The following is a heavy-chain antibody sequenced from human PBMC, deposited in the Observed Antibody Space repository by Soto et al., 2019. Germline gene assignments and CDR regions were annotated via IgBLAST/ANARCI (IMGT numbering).Heavy chain of an antibody. V-gene: IGHV4-34*01. CDR1: GGSFSSYH. J-gene: IGHJ4*02. D-gene: IGHD5-18*01. CDR2: INHLTTT. CDR3: ARGCDTALAPIF. Sequence: SETLSLTCAVYGGSFSSYHWSWIRQTPGKGLEWIGEINHLTTTNYNPSPKSRVIISLDTPKNQFSLKLSSVTAADTAVYYCARGCDTALAPIFWGQGILVTVSS.